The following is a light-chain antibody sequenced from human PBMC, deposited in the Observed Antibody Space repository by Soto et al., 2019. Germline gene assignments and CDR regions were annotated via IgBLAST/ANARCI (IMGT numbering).Light chain of an antibody. V-gene: IGKV1-13*02. CDR2: DAS. CDR1: QGISSA. CDR3: QQFNSYPLP. Sequence: AIQLTQSPSSLSASVGDRVTITCRASQGISSALAWYQQKPGKAPKLLIYDASSLESGVPSRFSGSGSGTDFTLTISSLQSYDFATYYCQQFNSYPLPLGGGTNLDI. J-gene: IGKJ4*01.